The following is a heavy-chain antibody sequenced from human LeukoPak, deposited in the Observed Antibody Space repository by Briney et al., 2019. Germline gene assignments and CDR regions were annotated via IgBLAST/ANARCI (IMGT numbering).Heavy chain of an antibody. Sequence: SETLSLTCAVSGYSISSGYYWGWIRQPPGKGLEWIGSIYHSGSTYYNPSFKSRVTISVATSKNQFSLKLSSVTAADTAVYYCARRGESYYDILTGSKDAFDIWGQGTMVTVSS. D-gene: IGHD3-9*01. V-gene: IGHV4-38-2*01. CDR3: ARRGESYYDILTGSKDAFDI. CDR1: GYSISSGYY. CDR2: IYHSGST. J-gene: IGHJ3*02.